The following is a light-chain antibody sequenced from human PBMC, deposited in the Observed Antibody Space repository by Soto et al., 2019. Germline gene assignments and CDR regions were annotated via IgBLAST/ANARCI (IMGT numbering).Light chain of an antibody. J-gene: IGLJ1*01. Sequence: QSVLTQPASVSGSPGQSITVSCTRISSDVGGSNYVSWYQQHPGKAPRLIIFDVNNRPSGVSNRFSGSKSGNTASLTISGLTAEDEADYYCTSYASISFYVFGSGTKLTVL. CDR1: SSDVGGSNY. CDR2: DVN. CDR3: TSYASISFYV. V-gene: IGLV2-14*03.